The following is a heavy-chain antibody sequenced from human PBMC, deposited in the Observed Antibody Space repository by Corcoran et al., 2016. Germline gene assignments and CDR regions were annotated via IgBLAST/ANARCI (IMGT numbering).Heavy chain of an antibody. CDR3: ASGIARSRGVYFQH. CDR2: INHSGST. CDR1: GGSFSGYY. D-gene: IGHD6-13*01. J-gene: IGHJ1*01. Sequence: QVQLQQWGAGLLKPSETLSLTCAVYGGSFSGYYWSWIRQPPGKGLEWIGEINHSGSTNYNPSLKSRVTISVDTSKNQFSLKLSSVTAADTAVYYCASGIARSRGVYFQHWGQGTLVTVSS. V-gene: IGHV4-34*01.